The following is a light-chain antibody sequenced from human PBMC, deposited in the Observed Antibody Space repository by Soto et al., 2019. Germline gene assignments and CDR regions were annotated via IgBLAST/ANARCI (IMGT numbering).Light chain of an antibody. Sequence: DIQMTQSPSTLSASVGDRVTITCRASQSISSWLAWYQQKPGKAPKLLIYDASSLEGGVPSRFSGSGSGTEFSLTISSLQPDDVATYYCQQYNEYSWTFGQGTKVDIK. V-gene: IGKV1-5*01. J-gene: IGKJ1*01. CDR1: QSISSW. CDR2: DAS. CDR3: QQYNEYSWT.